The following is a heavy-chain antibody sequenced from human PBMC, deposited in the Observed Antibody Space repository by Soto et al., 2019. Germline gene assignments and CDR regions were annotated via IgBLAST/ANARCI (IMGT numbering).Heavy chain of an antibody. J-gene: IGHJ4*02. D-gene: IGHD7-27*01. CDR1: GFTVSIYG. V-gene: IGHV3-33*01. Sequence: PGGSLGLSCAASGFTVSIYGMHWVRQAPGKGLEWVAVIWYDGSNKYYADSVKGRFTISRDNSKNTLYLQMNSLRAEDTAVYYCARSPHWAIDYWGQGTLVTVSS. CDR2: IWYDGSNK. CDR3: ARSPHWAIDY.